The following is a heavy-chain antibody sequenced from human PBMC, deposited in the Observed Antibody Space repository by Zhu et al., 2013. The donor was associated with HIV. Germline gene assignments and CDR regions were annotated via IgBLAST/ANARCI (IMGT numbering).Heavy chain of an antibody. CDR1: GYPFTGYY. CDR3: ARDRPTARNITPRPGPVDP. D-gene: IGHD6-6*01. J-gene: IGHJ5*02. Sequence: QVQLVQSGAEVKKPGASVTVSCEASGYPFTGYYIHWVRQAPGQGFEWMGWINPSTGGTSSAQKFRGRVFMTRGTSINTAYMELSRLTSDDTAVYYCARDRPTARNITPRPGPVDPWGQGTLVTVSS. CDR2: INPSTGGT. V-gene: IGHV1-2*02.